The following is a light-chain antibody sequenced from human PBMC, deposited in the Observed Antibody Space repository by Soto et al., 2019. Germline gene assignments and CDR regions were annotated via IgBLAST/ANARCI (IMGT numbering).Light chain of an antibody. Sequence: QSVLTQPPSVSVSPGQSVAISCTGSSSDVGSNNRVSWYHQPPGTAPKLIIYDVTNRPSGVPDRFSGSKSGNTASLTISGLQAEDEADYYCSSYTTSNTYVFGTGTRSPS. CDR2: DVT. V-gene: IGLV2-18*02. J-gene: IGLJ1*01. CDR1: SSDVGSNNR. CDR3: SSYTTSNTYV.